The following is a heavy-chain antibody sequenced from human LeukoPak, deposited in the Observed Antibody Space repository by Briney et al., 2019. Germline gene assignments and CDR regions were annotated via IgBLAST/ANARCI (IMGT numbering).Heavy chain of an antibody. CDR3: ARKKGMSSWFHY. J-gene: IGHJ4*02. V-gene: IGHV3-23*01. D-gene: IGHD6-13*01. CDR2: ISGSGGST. CDR1: GFTFSSYG. Sequence: GGSLRLSCAASGFTFSSYGMSWVRQAPGKGLEWVSAISGSGGSTYYADSVKGRFTISRDNAKNSLYLQMNSLRAEDTAVYYCARKKGMSSWFHYWGQGTLVTVSS.